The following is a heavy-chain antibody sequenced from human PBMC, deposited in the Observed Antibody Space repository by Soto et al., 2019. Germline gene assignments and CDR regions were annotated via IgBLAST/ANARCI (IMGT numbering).Heavy chain of an antibody. D-gene: IGHD1-1*01. V-gene: IGHV3-7*03. CDR2: IRQDGSEK. CDR1: GFSFSSYW. J-gene: IGHJ4*02. CDR3: MTTTRDRPFDY. Sequence: EVQLVESGGDLVQPGGSLRLSCEASGFSFSSYWMTWVRQAPGKRLGYVAIIRQDGSEKKYVYSVMGRFTISRDNAKTSSYMQMNSRRDEDTAVYYCMTTTRDRPFDYWGQGTLVTVSS.